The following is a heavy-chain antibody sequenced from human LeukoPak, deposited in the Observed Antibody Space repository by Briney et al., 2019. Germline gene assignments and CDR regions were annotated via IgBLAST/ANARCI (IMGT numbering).Heavy chain of an antibody. Sequence: ASVKVSCKASGYTFTGYDINWVRQATGQGLEWMGWMNPNSGNTGYAQKFQGRVTMTRNTSISTAYMELSSLRSEDTAVYYCARTEGSGSLYYYYYYYMDVWGKGTTVTVSS. CDR2: MNPNSGNT. CDR3: ARTEGSGSLYYYYYYYMDV. V-gene: IGHV1-8*01. J-gene: IGHJ6*03. D-gene: IGHD3-3*01. CDR1: GYTFTGYD.